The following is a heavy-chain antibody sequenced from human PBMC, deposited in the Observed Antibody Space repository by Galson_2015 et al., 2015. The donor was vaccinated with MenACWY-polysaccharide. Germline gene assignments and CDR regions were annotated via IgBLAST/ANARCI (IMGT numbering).Heavy chain of an antibody. Sequence: SETLSLTCAVSDYSIRSGYFWGWIRQPPGKGLEWIASIFDIGSTYYNPSLKSRVTISVDTSKNQFSLKLSSVTAADTAVYYCARVEKYSASFYILYWGQGTLVTVSS. CDR2: IFDIGST. CDR3: ARVEKYSASFYILY. J-gene: IGHJ4*02. D-gene: IGHD1-26*01. V-gene: IGHV4-38-2*01. CDR1: DYSIRSGYF.